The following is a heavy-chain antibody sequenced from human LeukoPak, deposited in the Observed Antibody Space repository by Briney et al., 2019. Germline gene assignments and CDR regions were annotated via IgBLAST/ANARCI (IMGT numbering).Heavy chain of an antibody. CDR2: INPKSRCT. V-gene: IGHV1-2*02. CDR3: ATDVISIGDSSGNQIFDY. J-gene: IGHJ4*02. CDR1: GYTFTVYN. Sequence: ASVTVCFTSAGYTFTVYNMNRKWEAPGQGQEWMGWINPKSRCTNNAQKFQRRVTMTRVASISTAYMELSRLRSDDTAVYYCATDVISIGDSSGNQIFDYWGQGTLVTVSS. D-gene: IGHD3-22*01.